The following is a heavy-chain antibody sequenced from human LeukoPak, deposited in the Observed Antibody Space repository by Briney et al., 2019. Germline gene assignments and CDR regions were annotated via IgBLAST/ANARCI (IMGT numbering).Heavy chain of an antibody. CDR1: GFIFTAYG. Sequence: GGSLRLSCAASGFIFTAYGMHWVRQAPGKGLEWVAVISYDLTYQAYADSVKGRFTISRDDSKNTLYVQMNSLRTEDTAFYYCARDVNNYFDYWGLGTLVTVSS. CDR2: ISYDLTYQ. J-gene: IGHJ4*02. V-gene: IGHV3-30*03. CDR3: ARDVNNYFDY.